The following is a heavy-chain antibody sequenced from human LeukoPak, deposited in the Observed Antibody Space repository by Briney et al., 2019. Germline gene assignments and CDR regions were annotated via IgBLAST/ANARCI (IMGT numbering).Heavy chain of an antibody. CDR2: IIPILGIA. CDR3: AREDYHASYHMDV. J-gene: IGHJ6*03. Sequence: GASVKVSCKASGGTFSSYTISWVRQAPGQGLEWMGRIIPILGIANYAQKFQGRVTITADKSTSTAYMELSSLRSGDTAVYYCAREDYHASYHMDVWGKGTTVTVSS. V-gene: IGHV1-69*04. D-gene: IGHD4-11*01. CDR1: GGTFSSYT.